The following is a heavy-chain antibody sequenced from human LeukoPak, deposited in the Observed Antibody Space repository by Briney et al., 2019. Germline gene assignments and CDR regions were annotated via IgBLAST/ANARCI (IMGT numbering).Heavy chain of an antibody. Sequence: PGGSLRLSCAASGFNFSSYGMHWVRQAPGKGLEWVAVVWYDGRNKYYADSVKGRFTISRDNSKNTLYLQMNSLRAEDTAVYYCASRYFYDSSGYYYDWYFDLWGRGTLVTVSS. CDR1: GFNFSSYG. V-gene: IGHV3-33*01. D-gene: IGHD3-22*01. J-gene: IGHJ2*01. CDR2: VWYDGRNK. CDR3: ASRYFYDSSGYYYDWYFDL.